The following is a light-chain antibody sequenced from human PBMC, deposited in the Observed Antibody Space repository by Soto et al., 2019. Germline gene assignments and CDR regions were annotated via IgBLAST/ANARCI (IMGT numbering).Light chain of an antibody. CDR2: DAS. V-gene: IGKV1-5*01. Sequence: DIQMTQSPSTLSASLGDRVTITCRASQSVSNWLAWYQQKPGKAPKLLIYDASNLESGVPSRFSGSGSGTEFILTISSLQPDDFASYYRQEYSPYSHTFGQGTKVEIK. CDR1: QSVSNW. J-gene: IGKJ1*01. CDR3: QEYSPYSHT.